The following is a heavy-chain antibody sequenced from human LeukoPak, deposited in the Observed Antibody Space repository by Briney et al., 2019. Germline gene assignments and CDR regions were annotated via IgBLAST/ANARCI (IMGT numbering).Heavy chain of an antibody. CDR2: IYSGGST. D-gene: IGHD6-19*01. J-gene: IGHJ4*02. V-gene: IGHV3-66*01. CDR3: ARGPWSGWSRVDY. Sequence: GGSLRLSCAASGFTVSSNYMSWVRQAPGKGLEWVSVIYSGGSTYYADSVKSRFTISRDNSKNTLYLQMNSLRAEDTAVYYCARGPWSGWSRVDYWGQGTLVTVSS. CDR1: GFTVSSNY.